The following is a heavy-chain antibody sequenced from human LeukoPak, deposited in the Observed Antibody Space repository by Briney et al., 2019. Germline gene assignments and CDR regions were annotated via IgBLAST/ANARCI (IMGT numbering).Heavy chain of an antibody. CDR2: INHSGST. Sequence: SETLSLTCTVSGGSISSYYWSWIRQPPGKGLEWIGEINHSGSTNYNPSLKSRVTISVDTSKNQFSLKLSSVTAADTAVYYCARASKVRGVIITYSYYYYYMDVWGKGTTVTVSS. J-gene: IGHJ6*03. CDR1: GGSISSYY. D-gene: IGHD3-10*01. CDR3: ARASKVRGVIITYSYYYYYMDV. V-gene: IGHV4-34*01.